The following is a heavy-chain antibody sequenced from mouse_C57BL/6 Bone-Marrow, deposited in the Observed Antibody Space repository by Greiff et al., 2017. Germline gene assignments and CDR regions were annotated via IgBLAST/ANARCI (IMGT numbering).Heavy chain of an antibody. V-gene: IGHV1-52*01. D-gene: IGHD1-1*01. CDR2: IDPSDSET. J-gene: IGHJ1*03. Sequence: QVQLQQPGAELVRPGSSAKLSCKASGYTFTSYWMHWVKQRPIQGLEWIGNIDPSDSETHYNQKFKDKATLTVDKSSSTAYMQLSSLTSEDSAVYYCARHYEGYFDVWGTGTTVTVSS. CDR3: ARHYEGYFDV. CDR1: GYTFTSYW.